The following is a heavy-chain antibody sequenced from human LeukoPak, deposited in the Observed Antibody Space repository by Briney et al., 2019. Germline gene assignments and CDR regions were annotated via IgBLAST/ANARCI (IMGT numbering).Heavy chain of an antibody. CDR3: ARAHNYDSSGYYYAD. CDR2: IYHSGNT. V-gene: IGHV4-38-2*01. Sequence: PSETLSLTCAVSGYSISSGYDWGWIRQPPGTGLEWIGSIYHSGNTYYNLSLKSRVTISLDTSKNQFSLKLSSVTAADTAVYYCARAHNYDSSGYYYADWGQGTLVTVSS. J-gene: IGHJ4*02. D-gene: IGHD3-22*01. CDR1: GYSISSGYD.